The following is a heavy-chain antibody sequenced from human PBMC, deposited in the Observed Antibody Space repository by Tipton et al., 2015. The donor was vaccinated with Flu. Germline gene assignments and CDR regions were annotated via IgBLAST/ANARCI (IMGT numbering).Heavy chain of an antibody. D-gene: IGHD3-10*01. CDR3: ARRGYYYYGMDV. CDR2: INHSGST. CDR1: GGSFSGYY. Sequence: TLSLTCAVYGGSFSGYYWSWIRQPPGKGLEWIGEINHSGSTNYNPSLKSRVTISVDTSKNQISLKLSSVTAADTAVYYCARRGYYYYGMDVWGQGTTVTVSS. J-gene: IGHJ6*02. V-gene: IGHV4-34*01.